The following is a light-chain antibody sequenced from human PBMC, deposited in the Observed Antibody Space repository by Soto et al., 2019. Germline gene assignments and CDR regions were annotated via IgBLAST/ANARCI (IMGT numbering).Light chain of an antibody. V-gene: IGLV2-14*01. CDR1: SSDVGGYNY. Sequence: QSALTQPASVSGSPGQSITISCTGTSSDVGGYNYVSWYQQHPGKAPKLMIFDVTNRPSGVSNRFSGSKSGNTASLTISGLQAEDVADYYCSSYTTSSTYVFGTGIKLTVL. J-gene: IGLJ1*01. CDR2: DVT. CDR3: SSYTTSSTYV.